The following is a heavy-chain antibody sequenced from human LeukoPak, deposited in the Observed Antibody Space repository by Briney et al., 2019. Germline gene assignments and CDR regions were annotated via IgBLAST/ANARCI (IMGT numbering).Heavy chain of an antibody. CDR2: ISAYNGNT. CDR1: GYTFTSYG. Sequence: ASVKVSCKASGYTFTSYGISWVRQAPGQGLEWMGWISAYNGNTNYAQKLQGRVTMTTDTSTSTAYMELRSLRSDDTAVYYCARDHSGSLVRVLIIDGSISLDYWGQGTLVTVSS. J-gene: IGHJ4*02. V-gene: IGHV1-18*01. D-gene: IGHD1-26*01. CDR3: ARDHSGSLVRVLIIDGSISLDY.